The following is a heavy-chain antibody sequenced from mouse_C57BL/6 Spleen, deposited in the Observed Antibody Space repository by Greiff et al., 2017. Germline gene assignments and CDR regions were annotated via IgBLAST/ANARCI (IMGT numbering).Heavy chain of an antibody. CDR1: GFTIKDDY. CDR2: IDPENGDT. CDR3: TAREE. V-gene: IGHV14-4*01. Sequence: VQLKESGAELVRPGASVKLSCTASGFTIKDDYMPWVKQRPEQGLEWIGWIDPENGDTEYASKVQGKATITVDKSSNTAYLQLSSLTCEDTAVYYCTAREEWGQGTLVTVS. J-gene: IGHJ3*02.